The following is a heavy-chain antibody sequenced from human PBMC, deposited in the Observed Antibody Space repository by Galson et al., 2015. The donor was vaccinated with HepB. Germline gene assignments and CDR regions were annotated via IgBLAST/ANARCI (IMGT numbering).Heavy chain of an antibody. D-gene: IGHD2-2*01. V-gene: IGHV3-73*01. Sequence: SLRLSCAASGFTFSGSAIHWVRQASRKGLEWVGRIRDKANSYATAYAASVKGRFTISRDDSKNTAYLQMNSLKTEDTAVYYCIRPYCSSTSCYSMDVWGKGTTVTVSS. CDR2: IRDKANSYAT. J-gene: IGHJ6*03. CDR3: IRPYCSSTSCYSMDV. CDR1: GFTFSGSA.